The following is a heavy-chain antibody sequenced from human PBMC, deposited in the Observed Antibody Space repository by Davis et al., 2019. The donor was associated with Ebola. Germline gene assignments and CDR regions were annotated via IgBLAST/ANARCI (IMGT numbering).Heavy chain of an antibody. CDR1: GYTFTGYY. V-gene: IGHV1-2*04. CDR2: INPNSGGT. J-gene: IGHJ4*02. D-gene: IGHD6-13*01. Sequence: ASVKVSCKASGYTFTGYYMHWVRQAPGQGLEWMGWINPNSGGTNYAQKFQGWVTMTRDTSISTAYMELSRLRSDDTAVYYCARFGAAGTHGNDYWGQGTLVTVSS. CDR3: ARFGAAGTHGNDY.